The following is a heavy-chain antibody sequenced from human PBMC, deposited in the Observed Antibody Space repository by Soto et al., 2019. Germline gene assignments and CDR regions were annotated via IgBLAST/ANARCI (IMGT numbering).Heavy chain of an antibody. D-gene: IGHD6-19*01. CDR3: ARGVAVARVWPYYYYGMDV. CDR2: IIPIFGTA. Sequence: GASVKVSCKASGGTFSSYAISWVRQAPGQGLEWMGGIIPIFGTANYAQKFQGRVTITADESTSTAYMELSSLRSEDTAVYYCARGVAVARVWPYYYYGMDVWGQGTTVTVSS. CDR1: GGTFSSYA. J-gene: IGHJ6*02. V-gene: IGHV1-69*13.